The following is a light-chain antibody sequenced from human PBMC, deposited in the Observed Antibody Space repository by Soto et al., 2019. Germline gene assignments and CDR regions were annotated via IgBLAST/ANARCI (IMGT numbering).Light chain of an antibody. V-gene: IGKV3-20*01. CDR1: QSVSSSY. CDR2: GAS. CDR3: QQYGSSGT. Sequence: LANSRGTVCWAPKGSTSRWSRASQSVSSSYLAWSQQKPGQDPRLLIYGASNRATGIPDRFSGSGSRTAFTLTISGLEPEAFAVYYCQQYGSSGTVREGTKVDNK. J-gene: IGKJ4*02.